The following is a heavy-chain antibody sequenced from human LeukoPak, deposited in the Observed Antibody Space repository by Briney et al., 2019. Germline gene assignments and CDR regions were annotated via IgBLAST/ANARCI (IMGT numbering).Heavy chain of an antibody. CDR2: IYHSGST. CDR3: ARARTAIFGVVIEGDAFDI. D-gene: IGHD3-3*01. CDR1: GGSISSGGYY. V-gene: IGHV4-30-2*01. J-gene: IGHJ3*02. Sequence: SETLSLTCTVSGGSISSGGYYWSWIRQPPGKGLEWIGYIYHSGSTYYNPSLKSRVTISVDRSKNQFSLKLSSVTAADTAVYYCARARTAIFGVVIEGDAFDIWGQGTMATVSS.